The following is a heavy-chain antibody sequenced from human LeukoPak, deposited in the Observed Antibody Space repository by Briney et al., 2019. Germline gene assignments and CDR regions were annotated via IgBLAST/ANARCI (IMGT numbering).Heavy chain of an antibody. CDR3: AKVGSSGWYFDY. D-gene: IGHD6-19*01. CDR2: IIGSGDST. J-gene: IGHJ4*02. V-gene: IGHV3-23*01. Sequence: PGGSLRLSCAASGFTFSSYAMSWVRQAPGKGLEWVSGIIGSGDSTYYADSAKGRFTISRDNSKNTLYLQMNSLRAEDTAVYYCAKVGSSGWYFDYWGQGTLVTVSS. CDR1: GFTFSSYA.